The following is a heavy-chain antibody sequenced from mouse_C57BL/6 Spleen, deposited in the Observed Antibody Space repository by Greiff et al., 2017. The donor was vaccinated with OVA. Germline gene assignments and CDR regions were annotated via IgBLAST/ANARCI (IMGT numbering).Heavy chain of an antibody. V-gene: IGHV1-52*01. J-gene: IGHJ1*03. CDR3: ARDDDGYYFDV. CDR2: IDPSDSET. Sequence: QVQLQQSGAELVRPGSSVKLSCKASGYTFTSYWMHWVKQRPIQGLEWIGNIDPSDSETHYNQKFKDKATLTVDKSSSTAYMQLSSLTSEDSAVYYCARDDDGYYFDVWGTGTTVTVSS. D-gene: IGHD2-3*01. CDR1: GYTFTSYW.